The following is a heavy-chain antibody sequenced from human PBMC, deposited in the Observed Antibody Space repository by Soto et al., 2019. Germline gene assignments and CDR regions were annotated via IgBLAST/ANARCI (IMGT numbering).Heavy chain of an antibody. CDR3: ARLPPPAYDFWSGYRKSPCYYYMGV. V-gene: IGHV4-34*01. D-gene: IGHD3-3*01. CDR2: INHSGGT. J-gene: IGHJ6*03. Sequence: SEGVSLTCVVYVGSFSGYYWSWIRQSPGKGLERIGEINHSGGTNYNLSLKSRVTISVDTSKNQYSLKLSSVTAADTAVYYCARLPPPAYDFWSGYRKSPCYYYMGVWGKGTTVTVSS. CDR1: VGSFSGYY.